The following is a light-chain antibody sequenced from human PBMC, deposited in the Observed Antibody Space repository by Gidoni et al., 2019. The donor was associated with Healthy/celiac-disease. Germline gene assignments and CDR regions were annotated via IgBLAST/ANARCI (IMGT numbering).Light chain of an antibody. V-gene: IGLV2-14*03. CDR3: SSYTSSSTRV. Sequence: QSALTQPASVSGSPGQSITRSCTGTSSDVGGYNYVSWYQQHPGKAPKLMIYDVSNRPSGVSNRFSGSKSGNTASLTISGRQAEDEADYYCSSYTSSSTRVFGGGTKLTVL. J-gene: IGLJ3*02. CDR1: SSDVGGYNY. CDR2: DVS.